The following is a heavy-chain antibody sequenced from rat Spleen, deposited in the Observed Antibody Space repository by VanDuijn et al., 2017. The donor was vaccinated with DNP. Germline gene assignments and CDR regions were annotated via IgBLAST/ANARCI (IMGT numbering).Heavy chain of an antibody. CDR1: GFTFSDYN. CDR2: IIYDGSRT. CDR3: TRQDPLLLTLFTY. J-gene: IGHJ3*01. Sequence: EVQLVESGGGLVQPGRSLKLSCAASGFTFSDYNMAWVRQAPKKGLEWVATIIYDGSRTYYRDSVKGRFTISRDNAKSTLYLQMDSLRSEDTATYYCTRQDPLLLTLFTYWGQGTLVTVSS. D-gene: IGHD1-1*01. V-gene: IGHV5S10*01.